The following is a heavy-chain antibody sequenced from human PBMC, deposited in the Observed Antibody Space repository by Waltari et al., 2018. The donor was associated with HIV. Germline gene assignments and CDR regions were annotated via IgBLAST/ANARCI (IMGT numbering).Heavy chain of an antibody. CDR2: ISYSGST. J-gene: IGHJ2*01. CDR1: GGSISSYY. D-gene: IGHD2-21*02. Sequence: QVQLQESGPGLVKTSETLSLTCTVSGGSISSYYWTWIRQPPGKGLEWIGYISYSGSTNYNPSLKSRVTISVDTSKNQLSLKLSSVTAADTAVYHCARDLYGGNSGWYFDLWGRGTLVTVSS. V-gene: IGHV4-59*01. CDR3: ARDLYGGNSGWYFDL.